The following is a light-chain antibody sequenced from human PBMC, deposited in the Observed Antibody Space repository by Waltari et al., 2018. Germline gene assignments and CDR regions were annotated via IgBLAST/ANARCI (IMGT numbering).Light chain of an antibody. CDR3: QQSYSAPRT. CDR1: QDIRNW. Sequence: DIRMTQSPSSVSASVGDSVTITCRASQDIRNWLAWYQQKPGKAPNPLIYVASSLQSGVPSRFSGTGSGTDFTLTISSLRPEDFATYYCQQSYSAPRTFGQGTKVDFK. V-gene: IGKV1-12*01. CDR2: VAS. J-gene: IGKJ1*01.